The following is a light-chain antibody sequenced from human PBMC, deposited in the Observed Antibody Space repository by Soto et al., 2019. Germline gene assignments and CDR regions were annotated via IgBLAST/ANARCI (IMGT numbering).Light chain of an antibody. J-gene: IGKJ2*01. CDR3: QQSYSTPRT. V-gene: IGKV1-39*01. CDR1: QSVSDY. Sequence: DIQMTQSPSSLSASVGDRVTITCRASQSVSDYLNWYQQKPGKAPKLLIHAVFTLQSWVPSRFSGSGSGTEFTLTISSLQPEDFATYYCQQSYSTPRTFGQGTKLEIK. CDR2: AVF.